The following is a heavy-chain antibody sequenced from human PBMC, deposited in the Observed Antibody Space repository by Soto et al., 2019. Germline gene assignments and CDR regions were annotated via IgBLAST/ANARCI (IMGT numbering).Heavy chain of an antibody. Sequence: SETLSLTCTVSGGSISSSSYYGGWIRQPPGKGLEWIGSIYYSGSTYYNPSLKSRVTISVDTSKNQFSLRLSSVTAADTAVYYCARHRPTPKYYYDSSGYPRHAFDIWGQGTMVTVSS. CDR1: GGSISSSSYY. CDR3: ARHRPTPKYYYDSSGYPRHAFDI. J-gene: IGHJ3*02. D-gene: IGHD3-22*01. V-gene: IGHV4-39*01. CDR2: IYYSGST.